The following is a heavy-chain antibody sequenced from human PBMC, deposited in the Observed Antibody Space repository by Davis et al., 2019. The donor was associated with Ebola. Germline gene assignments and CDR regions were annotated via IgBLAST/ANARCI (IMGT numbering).Heavy chain of an antibody. V-gene: IGHV1-18*01. J-gene: IGHJ6*04. Sequence: ASVKVSCKASGYTFTSYGISWVRQAPGQGREWMGWISAYNGNTNYAQKLHGRVTMTTDTSTSTVYMELRSLRSDDTAVYYCARVEYYDFWSGYQTDYYGMDVWGKGTTVTVSS. CDR3: ARVEYYDFWSGYQTDYYGMDV. CDR2: ISAYNGNT. D-gene: IGHD3-3*01. CDR1: GYTFTSYG.